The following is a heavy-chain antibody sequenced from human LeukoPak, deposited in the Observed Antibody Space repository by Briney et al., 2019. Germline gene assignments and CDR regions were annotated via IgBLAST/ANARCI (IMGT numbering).Heavy chain of an antibody. CDR2: IYYSGTT. Sequence: PSETLSLTCTVSGGSISSSPYYWGWIRQPPGKGLEWIGSIYYSGTTHYNPSLESRVTISVDTSKNQFSLKLASVTAADTAIYYCAKGAGGFSYYNWFDPWGQGTLVTVSS. D-gene: IGHD5-18*01. V-gene: IGHV4-39*07. CDR1: GGSISSSPYY. CDR3: AKGAGGFSYYNWFDP. J-gene: IGHJ5*02.